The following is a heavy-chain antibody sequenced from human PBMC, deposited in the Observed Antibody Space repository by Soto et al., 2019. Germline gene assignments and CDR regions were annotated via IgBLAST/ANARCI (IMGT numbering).Heavy chain of an antibody. J-gene: IGHJ4*02. V-gene: IGHV3-7*01. Sequence: LRLSCAASGFTFSSYWMSWVRQAPGKGLEWVANIKQDGSEKYYVDSVKGRFTISRDNAKNSLYLQMNSLRAEDTAVYYCARDKVPLDSSGYYSLPYFDYWGQGTLVTVSS. CDR2: IKQDGSEK. D-gene: IGHD3-22*01. CDR3: ARDKVPLDSSGYYSLPYFDY. CDR1: GFTFSSYW.